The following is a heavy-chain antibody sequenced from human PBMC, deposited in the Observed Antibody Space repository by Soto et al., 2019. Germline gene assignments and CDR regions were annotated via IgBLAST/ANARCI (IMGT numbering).Heavy chain of an antibody. CDR2: ISGGGTGA. Sequence: EVQLLESGGGLVQPGGSLRLSCTASGFTFSDHAMTWVRQAPGKGLEWLSGISGGGTGAYYADSVKGRFTVSRDNSNNTVFLQMASLRVEDTAVYYCAIDLWWHTHWGQGTRVTVSS. D-gene: IGHD2-15*01. V-gene: IGHV3-23*01. CDR3: AIDLWWHTH. CDR1: GFTFSDHA. J-gene: IGHJ4*02.